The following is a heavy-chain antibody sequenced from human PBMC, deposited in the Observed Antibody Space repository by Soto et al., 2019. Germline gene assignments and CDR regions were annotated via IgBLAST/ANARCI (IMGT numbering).Heavy chain of an antibody. D-gene: IGHD5-12*01. Sequence: QVTLKESGPVLVKPTETLTLTCTVSGFSLSNARMGVSWIRQPPGKALEWLAHIFSNDEKSYSTSLKSRLTIPKDTVKIQVVLTITNMDPVDTATYYCARMLRSRTVIVATFPFDYWGQGTLVTVSS. CDR3: ARMLRSRTVIVATFPFDY. CDR1: GFSLSNARMG. V-gene: IGHV2-26*01. CDR2: IFSNDEK. J-gene: IGHJ4*02.